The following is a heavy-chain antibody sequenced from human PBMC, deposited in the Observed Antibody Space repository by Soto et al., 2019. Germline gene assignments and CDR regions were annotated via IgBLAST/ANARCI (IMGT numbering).Heavy chain of an antibody. Sequence: SVKVSCKASGGTFSSYAISWVRQAPGQGLEWMGGIIPIFGTANYAQKFQGRVTITRDTSASTAYMELSSLRSEDTAVYYCARGRYSSSDWFDPWGQGTLVTVSS. D-gene: IGHD6-13*01. CDR3: ARGRYSSSDWFDP. CDR2: IIPIFGTA. J-gene: IGHJ5*02. V-gene: IGHV1-69*05. CDR1: GGTFSSYA.